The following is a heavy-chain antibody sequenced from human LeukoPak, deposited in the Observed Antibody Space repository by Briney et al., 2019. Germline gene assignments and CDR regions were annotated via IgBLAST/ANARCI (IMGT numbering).Heavy chain of an antibody. D-gene: IGHD1-26*01. CDR1: GFTFSSYA. Sequence: GGSLRLSCAASGFTFSSYAMSWVRQAPGKGLEWVSAISGSGGSTYYADSVKGRFTISRDNSKNTLYLQMNSLRAKDTAVYYCARVQVGATGFDNWGQGTLVTVSS. CDR3: ARVQVGATGFDN. V-gene: IGHV3-23*01. CDR2: ISGSGGST. J-gene: IGHJ4*02.